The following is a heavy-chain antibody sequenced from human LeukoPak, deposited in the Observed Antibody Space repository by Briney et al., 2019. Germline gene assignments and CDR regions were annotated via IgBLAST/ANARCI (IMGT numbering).Heavy chain of an antibody. CDR2: IISRSSYI. V-gene: IGHV3-21*01. CDR3: ARDKIVGATYFDY. CDR1: GFTFSTYN. D-gene: IGHD1-26*01. J-gene: IGHJ4*02. Sequence: PGGSLRLSCAVSGFTFSTYNMNWVRQAPGKGLEWVASIISRSSYIYYVDSVKGRFTIFRDNAKQPLYLQRNSLRAYDTAVYYCARDKIVGATYFDYWGQGTLVTVSS.